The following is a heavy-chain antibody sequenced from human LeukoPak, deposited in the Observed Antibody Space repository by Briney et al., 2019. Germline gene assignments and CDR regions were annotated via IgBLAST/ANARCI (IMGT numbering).Heavy chain of an antibody. Sequence: PGGSLRLSRAASGFTFSSYGMHWVRQAPGKGLEWVAVISYDGSNKYYADSVKGRFTISGDNSKNTLYLQMNSLRAEDTAVYYCAKCSSSGYTYYFDYWGQGTLVTVSS. CDR1: GFTFSSYG. CDR3: AKCSSSGYTYYFDY. V-gene: IGHV3-30*18. CDR2: ISYDGSNK. J-gene: IGHJ4*02. D-gene: IGHD3-22*01.